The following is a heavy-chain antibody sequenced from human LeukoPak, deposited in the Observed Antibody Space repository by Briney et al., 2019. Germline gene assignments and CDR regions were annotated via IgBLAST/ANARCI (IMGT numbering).Heavy chain of an antibody. J-gene: IGHJ5*02. V-gene: IGHV3-30-3*01. Sequence: GGSLRLSCAASGFTFSSYAMHWVRQAPGKGLEWVAVISYDGSNKYYADSVKGRFTISRDNSKNTLFLQMNSLRAEDTAVYFCVRDYCSGGSCYESKWFDPWGQGTLATVSS. D-gene: IGHD2-15*01. CDR1: GFTFSSYA. CDR2: ISYDGSNK. CDR3: VRDYCSGGSCYESKWFDP.